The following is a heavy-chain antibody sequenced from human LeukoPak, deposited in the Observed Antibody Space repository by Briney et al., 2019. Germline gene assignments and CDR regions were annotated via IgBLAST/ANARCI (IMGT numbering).Heavy chain of an antibody. D-gene: IGHD6-13*01. CDR1: GYSFTSYW. V-gene: IGHV5-51*01. CDR2: IYPGDSDT. CDR3: ASQLAAAGSYFDY. Sequence: RGESLKSSCKGSGYSFTSYWIGWVRQMPGKGLEWMGIIYPGDSDTRYSPSFQGQVTISADKSISTAYLQWSSLKASDTAMYYCASQLAAAGSYFDYWGQGTLVTVSS. J-gene: IGHJ4*02.